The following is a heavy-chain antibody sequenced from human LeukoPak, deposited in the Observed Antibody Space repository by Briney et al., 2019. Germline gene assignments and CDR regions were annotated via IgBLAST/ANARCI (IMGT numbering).Heavy chain of an antibody. V-gene: IGHV4-34*01. CDR3: ARDAGYSSSWYPNFDY. CDR1: GGSFSGYY. Sequence: PSETLSLTCAVYGGSFSGYYWSWIRQPPGKGLEWIGEINHSGSTNYNPSLKSRVTISVDTSKNQFSLKLSSVTAADTAVYYCARDAGYSSSWYPNFDYWGQGTLVTVSP. J-gene: IGHJ4*02. D-gene: IGHD6-13*01. CDR2: INHSGST.